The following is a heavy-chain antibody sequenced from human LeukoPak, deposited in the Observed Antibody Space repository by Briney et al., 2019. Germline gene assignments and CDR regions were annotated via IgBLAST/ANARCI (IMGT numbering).Heavy chain of an antibody. J-gene: IGHJ4*02. D-gene: IGHD3-10*01. CDR2: INHSGST. CDR1: GGSISSGSYY. CDR3: ARQVLWFGEPHFDY. Sequence: PSETLSLTCTVSGGSISSGSYYWSWIRQPPGKGLEWIGEINHSGSTNYNPSLKSRVTISVDTSKNQFSLKLSSVTAADTAVYYCARQVLWFGEPHFDYWGQGTLVTVSS. V-gene: IGHV4-39*01.